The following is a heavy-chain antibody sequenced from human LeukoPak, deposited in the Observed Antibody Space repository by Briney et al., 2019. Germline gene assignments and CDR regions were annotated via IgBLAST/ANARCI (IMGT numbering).Heavy chain of an antibody. Sequence: ASVKVSCKASGYTFTGYYMHWVRQAPGQGLEWMGWINSNSGGTNYAQKFQGRVTMTRDTSISTAYMELSRLRSDDTAVYYCASTAYDILTGYYIGYFDYWGQGTLVTVSS. CDR1: GYTFTGYY. CDR3: ASTAYDILTGYYIGYFDY. J-gene: IGHJ4*02. CDR2: INSNSGGT. V-gene: IGHV1-2*02. D-gene: IGHD3-9*01.